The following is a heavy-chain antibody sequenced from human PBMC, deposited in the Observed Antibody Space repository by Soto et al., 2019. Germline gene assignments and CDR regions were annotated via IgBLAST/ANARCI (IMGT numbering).Heavy chain of an antibody. CDR2: IDSSGER. J-gene: IGHJ5*02. Sequence: QVTLKESGPVLVKPTETLTLRCTVSGLSITDSEMGVSWIRQPPGQPLEWLTHIDSSGERSYRTFLKSRLAICKDTSKSQIVLNMTNMDPADTATYYCARRHLAVAVSPWFDPWGQGSPVTVSS. V-gene: IGHV2-26*01. CDR1: GLSITDSEMG. D-gene: IGHD6-19*01. CDR3: ARRHLAVAVSPWFDP.